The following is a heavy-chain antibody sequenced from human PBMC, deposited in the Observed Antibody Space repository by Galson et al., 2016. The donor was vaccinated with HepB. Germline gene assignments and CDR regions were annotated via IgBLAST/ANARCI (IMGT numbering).Heavy chain of an antibody. CDR2: ISGSGGDT. V-gene: IGHV3-23*01. D-gene: IGHD4-11*01. Sequence: SLRLSCAASGFMFRSFAMSWVRQAPGQGLEWVSSISGSGGDTYSADSVKGRFTISRDNSKNSLYLQMNSLRAEDTAIYYCARVDYSGHYWGQGALVTVSS. CDR3: ARVDYSGHY. CDR1: GFMFRSFA. J-gene: IGHJ4*02.